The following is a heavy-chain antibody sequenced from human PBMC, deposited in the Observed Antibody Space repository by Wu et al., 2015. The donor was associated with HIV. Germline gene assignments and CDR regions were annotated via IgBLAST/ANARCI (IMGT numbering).Heavy chain of an antibody. V-gene: IGHV1-69*12. CDR2: IIPILRTA. D-gene: IGHD3-22*01. CDR3: ARDLTYYYDNSGYHRLDF. CDR1: GGTFTSHP. Sequence: HVQLVQSGTEVKKPGSSVKVSCKIFGGNPGGTFTSHPISWVRQAPGQGLEWMGGIIPILRTANYAQKFQGRVTITADGLTTTAYMELTNLRLEDTAVYFCARDLTYYYDNSGYHRLDFWGQGTLVTVSS. J-gene: IGHJ4*02.